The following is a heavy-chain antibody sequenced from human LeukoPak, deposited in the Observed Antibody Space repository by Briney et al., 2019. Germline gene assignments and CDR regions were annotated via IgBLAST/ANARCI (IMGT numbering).Heavy chain of an antibody. D-gene: IGHD3-3*01. CDR3: ATLEVIIGDY. Sequence: GASVKVSCKASGYTFTGYYMHWVRQAPGQGLEWMGWINPTSGGTNYAQKFQGRVTMTRDTAISTADMELSRLRSDDTVVYYCATLEVIIGDYWGQGTLVTVSS. CDR1: GYTFTGYY. V-gene: IGHV1-2*02. CDR2: INPTSGGT. J-gene: IGHJ4*02.